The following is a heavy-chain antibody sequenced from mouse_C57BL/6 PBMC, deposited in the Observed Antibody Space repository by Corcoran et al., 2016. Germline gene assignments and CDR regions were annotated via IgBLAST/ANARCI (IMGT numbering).Heavy chain of an antibody. CDR2: INTYSGVP. J-gene: IGHJ4*01. V-gene: IGHV9-3*01. Sequence: QIQLVQSGPELKKPGETVKISCKASGYTFTTYGMSWVKQAPGKGLKWMGWINTYSGVPTYADDFKGRFAFSLETSASTAYLQINNLKNEDTATYFCARSPLLGAMDYWGQGTSVTVSS. CDR1: GYTFTTYG. CDR3: ARSPLLGAMDY. D-gene: IGHD2-10*01.